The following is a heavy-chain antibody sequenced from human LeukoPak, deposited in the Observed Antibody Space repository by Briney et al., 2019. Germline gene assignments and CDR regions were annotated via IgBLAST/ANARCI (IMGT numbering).Heavy chain of an antibody. D-gene: IGHD4-23*01. CDR3: ARGRTVVTNPYFDC. V-gene: IGHV3-13*01. Sequence: GGSLRLSCAASGFTFSSYDMHWVRQVTGKGLEWVSATGTAGDTYYAGSVKGRFTISRENAKNSLYPQMNSLRAGDTAVYYCARGRTVVTNPYFDCWGQGTLVTVSS. J-gene: IGHJ4*02. CDR1: GFTFSSYD. CDR2: TGTAGDT.